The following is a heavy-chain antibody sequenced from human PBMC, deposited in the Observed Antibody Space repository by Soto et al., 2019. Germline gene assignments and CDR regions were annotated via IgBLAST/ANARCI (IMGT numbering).Heavy chain of an antibody. CDR2: IYYSGST. D-gene: IGHD3-10*01. CDR1: GGSISRYY. V-gene: IGHV4-59*01. Sequence: QVQLQESGPGLVKPSETLSLTCTVSGGSISRYYWNWIRQPPGKGLEWIGYIYYSGSTNYNPSLKSRRTMPVDTSKNQFSLKLSSVTAADTAVYYCARDPGSGSYYGWFDPWGQGTLVTVSS. CDR3: ARDPGSGSYYGWFDP. J-gene: IGHJ5*02.